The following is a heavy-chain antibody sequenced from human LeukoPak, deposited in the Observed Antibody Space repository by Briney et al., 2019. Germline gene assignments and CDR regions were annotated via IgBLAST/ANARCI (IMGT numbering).Heavy chain of an antibody. J-gene: IGHJ4*02. D-gene: IGHD1-26*01. Sequence: PSETLSLTCTVSGVSISSYYWSWIRQPPGKGLEWIGYIHNSGITNYNPSLKSRVTISVDTSKNQFSLKLSSVTAADTAVYYCARRHFVGATPPFDYWGQGTLVTVSS. CDR2: IHNSGIT. V-gene: IGHV4-59*01. CDR1: GVSISSYY. CDR3: ARRHFVGATPPFDY.